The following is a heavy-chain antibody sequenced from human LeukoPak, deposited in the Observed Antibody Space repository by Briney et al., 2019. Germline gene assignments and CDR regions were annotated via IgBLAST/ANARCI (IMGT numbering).Heavy chain of an antibody. CDR1: GFTFSSYA. Sequence: PGGSLRLSCAASGFTFSSYALAWVRQAPGKGLEWVSVISGSAAGTYYADSVKGRFTISRDNSKNTLYLQMNSLRAEDTAVYYCAREGGELDAFDIWGQGTMVTVSS. V-gene: IGHV3-23*01. D-gene: IGHD3-16*01. J-gene: IGHJ3*02. CDR3: AREGGELDAFDI. CDR2: ISGSAAGT.